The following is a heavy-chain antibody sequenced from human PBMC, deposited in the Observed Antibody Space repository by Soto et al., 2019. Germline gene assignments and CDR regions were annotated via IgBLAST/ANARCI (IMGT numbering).Heavy chain of an antibody. J-gene: IGHJ4*02. CDR1: GFSFSSYA. CDR3: ATDIAARRVGWPFDS. V-gene: IGHV3-23*01. CDR2: MGGIGCSS. Sequence: EVQLLESGGDLVQPGGSLRLSCTASGFSFSSYAMTWVRQAPGKGLEWVSTMGGIGCSSCYADSVKGRFTISSDNSANTLYVQMNSLRVEDTAVYYCATDIAARRVGWPFDSWGQGTLVTVSS. D-gene: IGHD6-6*01.